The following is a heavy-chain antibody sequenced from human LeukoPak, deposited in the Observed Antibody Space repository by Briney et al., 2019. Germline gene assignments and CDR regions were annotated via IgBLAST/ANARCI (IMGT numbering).Heavy chain of an antibody. J-gene: IGHJ4*02. D-gene: IGHD3-22*01. CDR2: IKQDGGEK. V-gene: IGHV3-7*01. CDR1: GFTFSSYW. Sequence: GGSLRLSCAASGFTFSSYWMGWVRQAPGKGLEWVANIKQDGGEKYYVDSVKGRFTISRDKAKNSLYLQMNRLRAEDTAVYYCAREERMIPDYWGQGTLVTVSS. CDR3: AREERMIPDY.